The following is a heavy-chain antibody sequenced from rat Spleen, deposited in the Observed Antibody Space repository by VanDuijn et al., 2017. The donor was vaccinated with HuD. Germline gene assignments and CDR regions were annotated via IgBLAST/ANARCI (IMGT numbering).Heavy chain of an antibody. J-gene: IGHJ2*01. V-gene: IGHV5-29*01. CDR2: ISYVDSAGHSST. CDR1: GFTFSDNG. Sequence: EVQLVESGGGLVQPGRSLKLSCAASGFTFSDNGMAWVRQAPTKGLEWVATISYVDSAGHSSTYYRDSVKGRFHISRDNAKSTLGLQIDSLRSEDTATYYCARRHYVYTDYFDYWGQGVMVTVSS. CDR3: ARRHYVYTDYFDY. D-gene: IGHD1-6*01.